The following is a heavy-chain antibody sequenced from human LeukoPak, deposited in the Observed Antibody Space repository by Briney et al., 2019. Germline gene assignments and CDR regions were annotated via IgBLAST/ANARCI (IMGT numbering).Heavy chain of an antibody. J-gene: IGHJ4*02. CDR3: ATYCSGGRCYGY. Sequence: SETLSLTCTVSGGSISSYYWSWIRQPPGKGLEWIGCIYYSGSTNYNPSLKSRVTISVDTSKNQFSLKLSSVTAADTAVYYCATYCSGGRCYGYWGQGTLVTVSS. V-gene: IGHV4-59*01. CDR2: IYYSGST. CDR1: GGSISSYY. D-gene: IGHD2-15*01.